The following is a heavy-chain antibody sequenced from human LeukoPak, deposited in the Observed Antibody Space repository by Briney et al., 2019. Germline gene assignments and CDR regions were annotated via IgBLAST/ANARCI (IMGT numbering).Heavy chain of an antibody. CDR2: INHSGST. V-gene: IGHV4-34*01. CDR3: ARGLQVIRNCSSTSCYTGIDWFDP. J-gene: IGHJ5*02. CDR1: GGSFSGYY. Sequence: SETLSLTCGVYGGSFSGYYWSWIRQPPGKGLEWIGEINHSGSTNYNPSLKSRVTISVDTSKNQFSLKLSSVTAADTAVYYCARGLQVIRNCSSTSCYTGIDWFDPWGQGTLVTVSS. D-gene: IGHD2-2*02.